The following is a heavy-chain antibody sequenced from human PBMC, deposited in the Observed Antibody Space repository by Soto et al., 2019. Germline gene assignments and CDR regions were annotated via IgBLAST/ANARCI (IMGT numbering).Heavy chain of an antibody. J-gene: IGHJ3*02. CDR1: GGTFSSYA. CDR2: IIPIFGTA. D-gene: IGHD2-2*01. Sequence: SVKVCCKASGGTFSSYAISWVRQAPGQGLEWMGGIIPIFGTANYAQKFQGRVTITADESTSTAYMELSSLRSEDTAVYYCARVVPAAMAAFDIWGKGTRVTV. V-gene: IGHV1-69*13. CDR3: ARVVPAAMAAFDI.